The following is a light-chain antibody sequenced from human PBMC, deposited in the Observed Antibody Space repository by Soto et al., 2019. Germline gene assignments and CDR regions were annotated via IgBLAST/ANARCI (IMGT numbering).Light chain of an antibody. CDR1: SSDIGSYDH. Sequence: QSALTQPASVSGSPGQSITISCSGTSSDIGSYDHVAWYQQFPGKSPKLMMYAVSDRPSVVSDRFSGSKSGITSSLTISGLQTEDEADYYCISYTNRQSYVFGTGTKLTVL. CDR3: ISYTNRQSYV. V-gene: IGLV2-14*01. J-gene: IGLJ1*01. CDR2: AVS.